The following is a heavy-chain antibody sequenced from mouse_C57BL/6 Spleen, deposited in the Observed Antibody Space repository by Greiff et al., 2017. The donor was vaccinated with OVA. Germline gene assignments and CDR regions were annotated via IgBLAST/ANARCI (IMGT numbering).Heavy chain of an antibody. CDR1: GFTFSNYW. Sequence: EVQLVESGGGLVQPGGSMKLSCVASGFTFSNYWMNWVRQSPETGLEWVAQIRLKSDNYATHYAESVKGRFTISRDDSKSSVYLQMNNVRAEDTGIYYCTGGGTGFAYWGQGTLVTVSA. D-gene: IGHD3-3*01. CDR3: TGGGTGFAY. CDR2: IRLKSDNYAT. V-gene: IGHV6-3*01. J-gene: IGHJ3*01.